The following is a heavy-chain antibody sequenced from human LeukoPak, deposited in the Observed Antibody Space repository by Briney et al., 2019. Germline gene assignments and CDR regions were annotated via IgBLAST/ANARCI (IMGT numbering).Heavy chain of an antibody. V-gene: IGHV4-59*08. D-gene: IGHD7-27*01. CDR1: GGSISGYY. Sequence: PSETLSLTCTVSGGSISGYYWSWIRQPPGKGLEWIAYISSSGSTNYNPSLKSRVTISVDRSKNQFSLKLSSVTAADTAVYYCARNWGSYAFDIWGQGTLVTVSS. J-gene: IGHJ3*02. CDR3: ARNWGSYAFDI. CDR2: ISSSGST.